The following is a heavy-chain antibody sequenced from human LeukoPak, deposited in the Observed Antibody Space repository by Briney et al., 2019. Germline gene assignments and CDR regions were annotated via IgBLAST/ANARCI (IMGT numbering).Heavy chain of an antibody. Sequence: PSQTLSLTCTVSGGSISSGSYYWSWIRQPPGKGLEWIAYIYYSGNTNYNPSLKSRVTISVDTSKNQFSLKLSSVTAADTAVYYCARRRYGSGYYFDYWGQGTLVTVSS. V-gene: IGHV4-61*01. CDR3: ARRRYGSGYYFDY. D-gene: IGHD3-10*01. CDR1: GGSISSGSYY. J-gene: IGHJ4*02. CDR2: IYYSGNT.